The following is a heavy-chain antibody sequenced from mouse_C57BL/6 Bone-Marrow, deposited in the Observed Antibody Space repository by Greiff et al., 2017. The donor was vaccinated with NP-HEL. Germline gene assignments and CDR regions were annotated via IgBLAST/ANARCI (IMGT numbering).Heavy chain of an antibody. CDR2: IDPSDSYT. J-gene: IGHJ4*01. Sequence: QVQLQQPGAELVMPGASVKLSCKASGYTFTSYWMHWVKQRPGQGLEWIGEIDPSDSYTNYNQKFKGKSTLTVDKSSSTAYMQLSSLTSEDSAVYYCAREKNYYGSRDAMDYWCQGTSVTVSS. CDR1: GYTFTSYW. D-gene: IGHD1-1*01. V-gene: IGHV1-69*01. CDR3: AREKNYYGSRDAMDY.